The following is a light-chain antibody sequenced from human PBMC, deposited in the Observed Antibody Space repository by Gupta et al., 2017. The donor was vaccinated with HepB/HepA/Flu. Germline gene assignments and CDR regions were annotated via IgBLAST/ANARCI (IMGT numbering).Light chain of an antibody. CDR3: AAWDDSLSGRV. CDR2: RNN. V-gene: IGLV1-47*01. CDR1: SSNIGSNY. Sequence: QSVLTQPPSASGNPGQSVTISCSGSSSNIGSNYVYWYQQLPGTAPKLLIYRNNQRPSGVPDRFSGSKSGTSASLAISGLRSEDEADYYCAAWDDSLSGRVFGGGTKLTVL. J-gene: IGLJ3*02.